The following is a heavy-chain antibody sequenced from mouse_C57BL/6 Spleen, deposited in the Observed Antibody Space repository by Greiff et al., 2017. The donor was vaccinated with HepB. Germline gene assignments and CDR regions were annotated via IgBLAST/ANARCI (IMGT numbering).Heavy chain of an antibody. CDR1: GYTFTDYY. Sequence: VQLQQSGPVLVKPGASVKMSCTASGYTFTDYYMNWVKQSHGKSLEWIGVINPYNGGTSYNQKFKGKATLTVDKSSSTAYMELNSLTSEDSAVYYCARGDYGSSYAMDYWGQGTSVTVSS. V-gene: IGHV1-19*01. CDR3: ARGDYGSSYAMDY. CDR2: INPYNGGT. D-gene: IGHD1-1*01. J-gene: IGHJ4*01.